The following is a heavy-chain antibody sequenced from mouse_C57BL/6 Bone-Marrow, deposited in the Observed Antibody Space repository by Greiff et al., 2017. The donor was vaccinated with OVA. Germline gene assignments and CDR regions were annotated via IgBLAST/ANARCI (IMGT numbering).Heavy chain of an antibody. CDR3: ARLDYYGSSYCAMDY. CDR2: ISNGGGST. D-gene: IGHD1-1*01. CDR1: GFTFSDYY. J-gene: IGHJ4*01. V-gene: IGHV5-12*01. Sequence: EVHLVESGGGLVQPGGSLKLSCAASGFTFSDYYMYWVRQTPEKRLEWVAYISNGGGSTYYPDTVKGRFTISRDNAKNTLYLQMSRLKSEDTAMYYCARLDYYGSSYCAMDYWGQGTSVTVSS.